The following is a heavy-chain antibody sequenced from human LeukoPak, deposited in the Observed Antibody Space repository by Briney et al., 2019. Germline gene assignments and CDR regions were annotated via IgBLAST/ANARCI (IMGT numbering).Heavy chain of an antibody. CDR1: GFTFNTYT. J-gene: IGHJ4*02. D-gene: IGHD4-17*01. Sequence: PGGSLRLSCAASGFTFNTYTMNWVRQAPGKGLEWVSSITASSTAIYSADSVKGRFTISRDNSKNTLYLQMNSLRAEDTAVYYCARGDYDRSRWGQGTLVTVSS. CDR2: ITASSTAI. V-gene: IGHV3-21*04. CDR3: ARGDYDRSR.